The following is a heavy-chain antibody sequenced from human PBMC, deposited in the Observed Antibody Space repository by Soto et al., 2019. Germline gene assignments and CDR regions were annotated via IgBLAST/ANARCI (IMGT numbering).Heavy chain of an antibody. Sequence: KPSETLSLTCAVYGGSFSGYYWSWIRQPPGKGLEWIGEINHSGSTNYNPSLKSRVTISVDTSKNQFSLKLSSVTAADTAVYYCAREVTVNYYDSSGYHPFDYWGQGTLVTVSS. V-gene: IGHV4-34*01. CDR3: AREVTVNYYDSSGYHPFDY. CDR1: GGSFSGYY. J-gene: IGHJ4*02. CDR2: INHSGST. D-gene: IGHD3-22*01.